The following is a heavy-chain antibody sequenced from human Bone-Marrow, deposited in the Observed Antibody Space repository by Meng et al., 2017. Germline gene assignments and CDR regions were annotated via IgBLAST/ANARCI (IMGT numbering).Heavy chain of an antibody. Sequence: SLKISCAASGFTFSSYAMHWVRQAPGKGLEWVAVISYDGSNKYYADSVKGRFTISRDNSKNTLYLQMNSLRAEDTAVYYCARDPGAGYYDSSGFDYWGQGTLVTVSS. J-gene: IGHJ4*02. CDR3: ARDPGAGYYDSSGFDY. CDR2: ISYDGSNK. D-gene: IGHD3-22*01. CDR1: GFTFSSYA. V-gene: IGHV3-30*01.